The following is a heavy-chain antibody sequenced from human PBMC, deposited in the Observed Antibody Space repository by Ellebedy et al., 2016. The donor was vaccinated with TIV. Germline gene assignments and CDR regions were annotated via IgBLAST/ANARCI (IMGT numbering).Heavy chain of an antibody. CDR2: IFPGDSDT. V-gene: IGHV5-51*01. CDR1: GYSFTNYW. J-gene: IGHJ4*02. D-gene: IGHD1-26*01. Sequence: GESLKISCKGSGYSFTNYWIGWVRQMPGKGLEWMGIIFPGDSDTRYSPSFQGQVTISADKSISTAYLQWSSLKASDTAMYYCARQRGSYSTHFDYWGQGTLVTVSS. CDR3: ARQRGSYSTHFDY.